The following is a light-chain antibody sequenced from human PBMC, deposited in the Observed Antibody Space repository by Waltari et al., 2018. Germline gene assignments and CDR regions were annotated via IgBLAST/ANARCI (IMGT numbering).Light chain of an antibody. V-gene: IGKV3-20*01. CDR1: QSLTKRY. J-gene: IGKJ2*01. Sequence: EVVLTQSPGTLSLSPGEKATFSCRASQSLTKRYLAWYQQKPGQAPRLLIYGASIRAAGIPDRFSGSGSGTDFSLTINRLEPDDSAVYYCQQYGSSILYTFGQGTKLEIK. CDR3: QQYGSSILYT. CDR2: GAS.